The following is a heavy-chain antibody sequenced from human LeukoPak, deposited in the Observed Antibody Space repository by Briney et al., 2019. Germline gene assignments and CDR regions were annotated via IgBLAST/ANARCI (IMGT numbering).Heavy chain of an antibody. Sequence: GGSLRLSCAASGFTFSSYEMNWVRQAPGKGLESVSYISSSGSTIYYADSVKGRFTISRDNAKNSLYLQMNSLRAEDTAVYYCARELRSSGYPFDAFDIWGQGTMVTVSS. V-gene: IGHV3-48*03. CDR3: ARELRSSGYPFDAFDI. J-gene: IGHJ3*02. CDR2: ISSSGSTI. CDR1: GFTFSSYE. D-gene: IGHD3-22*01.